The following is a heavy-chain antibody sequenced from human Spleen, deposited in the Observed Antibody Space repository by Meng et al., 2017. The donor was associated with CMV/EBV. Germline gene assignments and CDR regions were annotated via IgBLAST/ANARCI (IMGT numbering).Heavy chain of an antibody. D-gene: IGHD1-26*01. J-gene: IGHJ4*02. Sequence: ASVKVSCKASGYTFTYYYMHWVRQAPGQGLEWMGMINPTDAITNYAQRFQGRVTVTRDTSTGTVYMELSSLRSEDTAVYYCTRGPYTYSGTPHPDYWGQGTLVTVSS. CDR3: TRGPYTYSGTPHPDY. CDR1: GYTFTYYY. V-gene: IGHV1-46*01. CDR2: INPTDAIT.